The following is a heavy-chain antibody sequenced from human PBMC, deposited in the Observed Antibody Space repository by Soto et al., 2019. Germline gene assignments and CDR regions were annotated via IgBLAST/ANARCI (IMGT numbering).Heavy chain of an antibody. J-gene: IGHJ5*02. CDR1: GFTFSSNG. CDR3: AIDRRKQMVVGNRFDP. CDR2: ISYDGNTK. D-gene: IGHD3-22*01. Sequence: QVQLVESGGGVVQPGRSLRLSCAASGFTFSSNGMHWVRQAPDKGLEWVAVISYDGNTKYYADSVKGRFTISRDKSKSTLFLQMNSLGADDTAVYYCAIDRRKQMVVGNRFDPWGEGTLVTVTS. V-gene: IGHV3-30*03.